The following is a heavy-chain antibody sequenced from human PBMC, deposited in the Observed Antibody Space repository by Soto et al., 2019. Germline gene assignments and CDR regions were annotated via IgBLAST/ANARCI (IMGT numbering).Heavy chain of an antibody. CDR3: ARRARIGKQLWLPFDY. D-gene: IGHD5-18*01. Sequence: QVQLVQSGAEVKKPGASVMVSCKASGYTFRDYDLNWVRQASGQGLEWMGWMNPNSGNTAYAQKFQGRVTMTRDTSINTAYMELTSLRSEDTAVYYCARRARIGKQLWLPFDYWAQGTLATVSS. V-gene: IGHV1-8*01. CDR1: GYTFRDYD. J-gene: IGHJ4*02. CDR2: MNPNSGNT.